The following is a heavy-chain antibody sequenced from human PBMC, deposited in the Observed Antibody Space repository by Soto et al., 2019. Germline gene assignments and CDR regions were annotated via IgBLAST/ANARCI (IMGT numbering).Heavy chain of an antibody. D-gene: IGHD3-9*01. Sequence: QITLKESGPTLARPTQTLTLTCAFSGFSLSTSGVGVGWIRQPPGKALEWLAVIYWDDSKHYSPSLRSRLTITTDTSKNQVVLTMTNMDPMDTGTYYCAHKGPEDWPLDYWGQGTLVTVSS. J-gene: IGHJ4*02. CDR3: AHKGPEDWPLDY. CDR1: GFSLSTSGVG. V-gene: IGHV2-5*02. CDR2: IYWDDSK.